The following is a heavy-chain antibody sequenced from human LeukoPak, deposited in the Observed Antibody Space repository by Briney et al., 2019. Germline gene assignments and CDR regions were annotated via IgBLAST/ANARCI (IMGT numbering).Heavy chain of an antibody. CDR2: IYHSGST. D-gene: IGHD6-13*01. CDR3: ASFGAAAGTPNMDV. V-gene: IGHV4-38-2*02. J-gene: IGHJ6*03. Sequence: SETLSLTCTVSGYSISSGYYWGWIRQPPGKGLEWIGSIYHSGSTYYNPSLKSRVTISVDTSKNQFSLKLSSVTAADTAVYYCASFGAAAGTPNMDVWGKGTTVTVSS. CDR1: GYSISSGYY.